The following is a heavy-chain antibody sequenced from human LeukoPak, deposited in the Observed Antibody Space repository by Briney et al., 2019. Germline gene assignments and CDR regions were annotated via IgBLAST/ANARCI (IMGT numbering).Heavy chain of an antibody. CDR1: GGSISSYY. J-gene: IGHJ4*02. CDR3: AREPRGRYCSGGSCLRFDY. CDR2: IYYSGST. V-gene: IGHV4-59*01. D-gene: IGHD2-15*01. Sequence: SETLSLTCTVSGGSISSYYWSWIRQPPGKGLEWIGYIYYSGSTNYNPSLKSRVTISVDTSKNQFSLKLSSVTAADTAVYYCAREPRGRYCSGGSCLRFDYWGQGTLVTVSS.